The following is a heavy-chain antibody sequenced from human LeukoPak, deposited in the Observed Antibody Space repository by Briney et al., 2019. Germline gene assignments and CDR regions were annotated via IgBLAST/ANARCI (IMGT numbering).Heavy chain of an antibody. J-gene: IGHJ4*02. CDR3: ARESQWELLAGSFDY. CDR2: ISAYNGNT. V-gene: IGHV1-18*04. D-gene: IGHD1-26*01. CDR1: GYTFTAYY. Sequence: GASVKVSCKASGYTFTAYYMHWVRQAPGQGLEWMGWISAYNGNTNYAQKLQGRVTMTTDTSTSTAYMELRSLRSDDTAVYYCARESQWELLAGSFDYWGQGTLVTVSS.